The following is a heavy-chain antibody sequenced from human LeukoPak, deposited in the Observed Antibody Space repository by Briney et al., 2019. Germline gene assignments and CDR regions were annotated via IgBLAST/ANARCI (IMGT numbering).Heavy chain of an antibody. CDR1: GFTFSSYT. D-gene: IGHD3-16*01. V-gene: IGHV3-64*02. J-gene: IGHJ6*03. Sequence: PGGSLRLSCAASGFTFSSYTMHWVRQAPGKGLEYVSAIISHSGSTHYADSVKGRFTIYRDNSKNTLFLQMGSLRAEDMAVYYCARLTWGATVANYNYYYMDVWGTGTTVTVSS. CDR2: IISHSGST. CDR3: ARLTWGATVANYNYYYMDV.